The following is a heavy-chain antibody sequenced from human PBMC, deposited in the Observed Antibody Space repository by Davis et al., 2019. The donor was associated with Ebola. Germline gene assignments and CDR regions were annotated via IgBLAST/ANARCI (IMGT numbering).Heavy chain of an antibody. V-gene: IGHV2-5*01. CDR2: IYWNDDK. J-gene: IGHJ3*02. CDR1: GGSISSSNW. CDR3: AHRGTGSNDAFDI. D-gene: IGHD7-27*01. Sequence: TLSLTCAVSGGSISSSNWWSWVRQPPGKALEWLALIYWNDDKRYSPSLKSRLTITKDTSKNQVVLTMTNMDPVDTATYYCAHRGTGSNDAFDIWGQGTMVTVSS.